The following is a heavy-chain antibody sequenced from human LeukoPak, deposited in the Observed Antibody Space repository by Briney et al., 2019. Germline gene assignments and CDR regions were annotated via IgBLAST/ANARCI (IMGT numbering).Heavy chain of an antibody. V-gene: IGHV2-70*04. J-gene: IGHJ4*02. D-gene: IGHD5-24*01. Sequence: SGPALVKPTQTLTLTCTFSGFSLSTSGMRVSWIRQPPGKALEWLARIDWDDDKFYSTSLKTRLTISKDTSKNQVVLTMTNMDPVDTATYYCARRSRDGYNWNFDYWGQGTLVTVSS. CDR1: GFSLSTSGMR. CDR3: ARRSRDGYNWNFDY. CDR2: IDWDDDK.